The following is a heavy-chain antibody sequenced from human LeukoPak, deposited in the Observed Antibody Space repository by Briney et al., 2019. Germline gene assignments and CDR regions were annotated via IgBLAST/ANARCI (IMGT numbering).Heavy chain of an antibody. CDR3: ARSPGSSAGGLYYYYYMDV. J-gene: IGHJ6*03. D-gene: IGHD6-6*01. CDR2: IYHSGST. Sequence: SETLSLTCTVSGGPISDYYWSWIRQPPGKGLEWIGYIYHSGSTYYNPSLKSRVTISVDRSKNQFSLKLSSVTAADTAVYYCARSPGSSAGGLYYYYYMDVWGKGTTVTVSS. V-gene: IGHV4-59*12. CDR1: GGPISDYY.